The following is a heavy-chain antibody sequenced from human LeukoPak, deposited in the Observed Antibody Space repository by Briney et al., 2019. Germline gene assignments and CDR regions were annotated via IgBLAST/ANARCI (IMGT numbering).Heavy chain of an antibody. V-gene: IGHV3-23*01. CDR2: ITSSGGST. CDR1: GFTFSSYA. CDR3: VNLRRG. Sequence: GGSLRLSCVASGFTFSSYAMNWVRQAPGMGLEWVSVITSSGGSTAYADSVRGRFTISRDNSKNTLYMQMNSLRAEDTAVYYCVNLRRGWGQGTLVTVSS. D-gene: IGHD3-16*01. J-gene: IGHJ4*02.